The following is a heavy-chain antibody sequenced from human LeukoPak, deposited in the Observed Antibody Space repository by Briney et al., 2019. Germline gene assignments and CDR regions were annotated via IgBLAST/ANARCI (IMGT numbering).Heavy chain of an antibody. Sequence: RPGGSLRLSCAASGFTFDDYAMHWVRQPPGKXXXXXXXXXGDGGSTYYADSVKGRFTVSRDNSKNSLYLQMNSLRTEDTALYYCAKDISRNFVVVPAADYWGQGTLVTVSS. D-gene: IGHD2-2*01. CDR2: XXGDGGST. CDR1: GFTFDDYA. V-gene: IGHV3-43*02. J-gene: IGHJ4*02. CDR3: AKDISRNFVVVPAADY.